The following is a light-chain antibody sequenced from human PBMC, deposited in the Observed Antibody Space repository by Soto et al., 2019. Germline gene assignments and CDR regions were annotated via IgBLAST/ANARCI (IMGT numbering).Light chain of an antibody. J-gene: IGKJ1*01. CDR3: QQYGSSRT. CDR1: QSVSGY. Sequence: EIVLTQSPATLSLSPGETAPLSCRASQSVSGYIGWYQQHPGQAPRLLIYGTSSRATGIPDRFSGSGSGTDFTLTISRLEPEDFAVYYCQQYGSSRTFGQGTKV. V-gene: IGKV3-20*01. CDR2: GTS.